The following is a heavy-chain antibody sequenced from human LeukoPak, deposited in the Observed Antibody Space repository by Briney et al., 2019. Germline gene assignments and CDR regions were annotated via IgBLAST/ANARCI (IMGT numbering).Heavy chain of an antibody. CDR1: GFTFSSYA. J-gene: IGHJ4*02. Sequence: GGSLRLSCAASGFTFSSYAMSWVRQAPGKGLEWVSAISGSGGSTYYADSVKGRFTISRDNSKNTLYLQMNSLRAEDTAVYYCASAQKVYSYGYPYWGQGTLVTVSS. CDR3: ASAQKVYSYGYPY. V-gene: IGHV3-23*01. CDR2: ISGSGGST. D-gene: IGHD5-18*01.